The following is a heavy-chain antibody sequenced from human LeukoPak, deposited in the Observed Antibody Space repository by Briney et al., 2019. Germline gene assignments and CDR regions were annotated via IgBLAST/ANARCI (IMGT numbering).Heavy chain of an antibody. D-gene: IGHD5-18*01. J-gene: IGHJ4*02. CDR3: ARPDTAMVSFDY. CDR1: GFTFSSYA. CDR2: ISYDGSNK. V-gene: IGHV3-30-3*01. Sequence: PGGSLRLSCAASGFTFSSYAMHWVRQAPGNGLEWVAVISYDGSNKYYADSVKGRFTISRDNSKNTLYLQMNSLRAEDTAVYYCARPDTAMVSFDYWGQGTLVTVSS.